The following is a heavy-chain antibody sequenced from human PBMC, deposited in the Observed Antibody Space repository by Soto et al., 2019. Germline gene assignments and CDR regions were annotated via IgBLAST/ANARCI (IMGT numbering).Heavy chain of an antibody. Sequence: PSETLSLTCSVSGGSVSSTIYYWGWIRQPPGKGLEWIGVMHYSGATYYNLSLESRVSISVDTSKNEFSLRLTSVAAADTAIYYCASVGAYCEGHCKRSSYGVDVWGQGTTVTVSS. D-gene: IGHD2-21*02. CDR2: MHYSGAT. CDR1: GGSVSSTIYY. CDR3: ASVGAYCEGHCKRSSYGVDV. V-gene: IGHV4-39*01. J-gene: IGHJ6*02.